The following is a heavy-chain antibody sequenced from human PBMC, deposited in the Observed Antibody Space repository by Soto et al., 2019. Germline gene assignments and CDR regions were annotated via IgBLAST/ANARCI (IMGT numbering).Heavy chain of an antibody. J-gene: IGHJ6*03. D-gene: IGHD3-3*01. CDR3: AREVSIYYDFWSGYYDYYYYYMDV. CDR1: VFTFSSYS. V-gene: IGHV3-48*01. Sequence: EVQLVESGGGLVQPGGSLRLYCAASVFTFSSYSMNWVRQAPGKGLEWVSYISSSSSTIYYADSVKGRFTISRDNAKNSLYLQMNSLRAEDTAVYYCAREVSIYYDFWSGYYDYYYYYMDVWGKGTTVTVSS. CDR2: ISSSSSTI.